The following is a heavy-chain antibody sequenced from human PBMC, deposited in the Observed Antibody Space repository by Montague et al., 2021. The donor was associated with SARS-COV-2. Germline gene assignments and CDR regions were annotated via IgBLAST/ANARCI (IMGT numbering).Heavy chain of an antibody. CDR2: IDYTGST. J-gene: IGHJ2*01. CDR3: ARNRGWGSRGAGYIDL. Sequence: TLSLTCTVSGXSISGDNYYWTWIRQHPGKGLEWIAYIDYTGSTYHKPSLQSRLRTSLDTSKNQFSLTLTSVTAADTAIYYCARNRGWGSRGAGYIDLWGRGTLVTVSS. D-gene: IGHD7-27*01. CDR1: GXSISGDNYY. V-gene: IGHV4-31*03.